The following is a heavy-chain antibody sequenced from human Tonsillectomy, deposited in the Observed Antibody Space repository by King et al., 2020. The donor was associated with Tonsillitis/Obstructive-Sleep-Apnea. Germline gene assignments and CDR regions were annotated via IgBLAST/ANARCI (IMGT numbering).Heavy chain of an antibody. D-gene: IGHD3-10*01. CDR2: IYYSGST. J-gene: IGHJ4*02. CDR3: ASSASHKAGVNY. Sequence: QLQESGPGLVKPSETLSLTCTVSGGSVSSGSYYWSWIRQPPGKGLEWIGYIYYSGSTNYNPSLKSRVTISVDTSKNQFSLKLSSVTAADTAVYYCASSASHKAGVNYWGQGTLVTVSS. CDR1: GGSVSSGSYY. V-gene: IGHV4-61*01.